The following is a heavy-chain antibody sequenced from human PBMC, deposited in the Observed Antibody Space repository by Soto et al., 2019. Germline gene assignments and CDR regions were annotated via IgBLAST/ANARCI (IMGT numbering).Heavy chain of an antibody. CDR2: IWYGGGNK. CDR1: GFTFSSYS. J-gene: IGHJ4*02. V-gene: IGHV3-33*01. D-gene: IGHD2-15*01. Sequence: QVQLVESGGGVVQPGRSLRLSCAASGFTFSSYSIHWVRQAPGKGLEWVAVIWYGGGNKYYADPVKGRFTISRDNSMNSVSLQMNSLRAEDTAVYYCARDPGGNNYFDYWGQGTLVTVSS. CDR3: ARDPGGNNYFDY.